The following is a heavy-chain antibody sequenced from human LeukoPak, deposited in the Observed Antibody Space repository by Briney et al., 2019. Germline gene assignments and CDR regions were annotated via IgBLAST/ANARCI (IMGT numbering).Heavy chain of an antibody. V-gene: IGHV3-48*03. CDR2: ISSSGSTI. D-gene: IGHD6-19*01. J-gene: IGHJ4*02. CDR1: GFPFISYE. CDR3: ARAGYSSGWYEYYFDY. Sequence: GGSLRLSCAASGFPFISYEMIWVRQAPGRGLEWVSYISSSGSTIYYADSVKGRFTISSDNAKNSLYLQMNSLRAEDTAVYYCARAGYSSGWYEYYFDYWGEGALVTVSS.